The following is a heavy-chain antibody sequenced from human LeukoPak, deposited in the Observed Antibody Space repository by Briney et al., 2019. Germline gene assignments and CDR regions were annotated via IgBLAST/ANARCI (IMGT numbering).Heavy chain of an antibody. D-gene: IGHD3-22*01. CDR2: ITGTGGTT. V-gene: IGHV3-23*01. Sequence: GGSLRLSCAASGLTFSSYGMSWVRQAPGKGLEWVSTITGTGGTTYYADSVKGRFTISRDNSMDTLYLQMNSLRAEDTAVYYCAKRGYYYDSSAYYYFDCWGQGTLVTVSS. CDR1: GLTFSSYG. CDR3: AKRGYYYDSSAYYYFDC. J-gene: IGHJ4*02.